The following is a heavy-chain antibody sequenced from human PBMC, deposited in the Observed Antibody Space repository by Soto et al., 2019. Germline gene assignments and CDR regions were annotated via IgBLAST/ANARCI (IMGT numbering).Heavy chain of an antibody. D-gene: IGHD6-6*01. CDR2: ISGSGGST. CDR1: GFTFSSYA. J-gene: IGHJ4*02. V-gene: IGHV3-23*01. Sequence: EVQLLESGGGLVQPGGSLRLSCAASGFTFSSYAMSWVRQAPGKGLEWVSAISGSGGSTYYADSVKGRLTISRDNSKNTLYLQMNSLRVEDTAVYYCAKDRGSSSSGNTRDYWGQGTLVTVSS. CDR3: AKDRGSSSSGNTRDY.